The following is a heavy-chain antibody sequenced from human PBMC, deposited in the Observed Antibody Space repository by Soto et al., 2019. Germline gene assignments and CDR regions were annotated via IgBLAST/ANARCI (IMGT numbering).Heavy chain of an antibody. Sequence: QVQQVEXGGGVVXXXXXLXXXCAAXGFTFSSHSIQWIRQAPGXGLEWVAVISYDGSIKYYADSVKGRFXIXXXXXXXXXXXXXXXXRAEDTAVFYCAREWSTSGDLDYWGQGTLVIXXS. J-gene: IGHJ4*02. CDR2: ISYDGSIK. CDR3: AREWSTSGDLDY. CDR1: GFTFSSHS. D-gene: IGHD2-21*01. V-gene: IGHV3-30-3*01.